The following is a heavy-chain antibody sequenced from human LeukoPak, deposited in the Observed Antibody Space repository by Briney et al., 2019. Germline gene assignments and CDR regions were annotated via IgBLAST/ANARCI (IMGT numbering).Heavy chain of an antibody. D-gene: IGHD6-19*01. J-gene: IGHJ6*03. CDR3: ARDRGDSSGWYSYYYYYMDV. CDR1: GGSFSGYY. CDR2: INHSGST. V-gene: IGHV4-34*01. Sequence: PSETLSLTCAVYGGSFSGYYWSWIRQPPGKGLEWIGEINHSGSTNYNPSLKSRVTISVDTSKNQFSLKLSSVTAADTAVYYCARDRGDSSGWYSYYYYYMDVWGKGTTVTVSS.